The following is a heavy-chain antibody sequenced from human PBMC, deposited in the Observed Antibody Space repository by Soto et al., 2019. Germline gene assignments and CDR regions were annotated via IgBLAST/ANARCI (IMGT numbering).Heavy chain of an antibody. CDR3: MLGSGWKDFDY. D-gene: IGHD3-22*01. CDR1: CGSITSSSYY. V-gene: IGHV4-39*01. Sequence: TSETLSLTCTVSCGSITSSSYYWGWIRQPPGKGLEWIGNIYYSGSTYYNPSLKSRVTISVDTSKNQFSLKLSSVTVADTAVYYCMLGSGWKDFDYWGQGTLVTVSS. J-gene: IGHJ4*02. CDR2: IYYSGST.